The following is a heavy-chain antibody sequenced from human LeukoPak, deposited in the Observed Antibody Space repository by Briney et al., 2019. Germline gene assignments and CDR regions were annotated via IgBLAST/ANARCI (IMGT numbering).Heavy chain of an antibody. CDR1: GFTVSSSY. Sequence: GGSLRLSCAASGFTVSSSYMSWVRQAPGKGLEWVSVIYSGGSTYYADSVKGRFTISRDNSKNTLYLQMNSLRAEDTAVYYCARSANYDFWSGYLGAFDYWGQGTLVTVSS. V-gene: IGHV3-53*01. CDR3: ARSANYDFWSGYLGAFDY. D-gene: IGHD3-3*01. J-gene: IGHJ4*02. CDR2: IYSGGST.